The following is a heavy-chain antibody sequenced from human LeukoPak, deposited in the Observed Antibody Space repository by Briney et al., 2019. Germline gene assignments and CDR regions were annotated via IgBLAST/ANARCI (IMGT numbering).Heavy chain of an antibody. D-gene: IGHD5-18*01. Sequence: IYYSGSTNYHPSLKSRVTISVDTSKNQFSLKLSSVTAADTAVYHCAREAMYSYGNNFDYWGQGTLVTVSS. CDR2: IYYSGST. CDR3: AREAMYSYGNNFDY. V-gene: IGHV4-59*01. J-gene: IGHJ4*02.